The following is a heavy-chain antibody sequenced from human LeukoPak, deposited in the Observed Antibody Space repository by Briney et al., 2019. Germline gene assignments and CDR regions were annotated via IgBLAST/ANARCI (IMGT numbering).Heavy chain of an antibody. J-gene: IGHJ3*02. V-gene: IGHV3-23*01. CDR3: AKVLLEDWNDDAFDI. Sequence: PGGSLRLSCAASGFTFSIYAMSWVRQAPGKGLEWVSAISGSGGSTYYADSVKGRFTISRDNSKNTLYLQMNSLRAEGTAVYYCAKVLLEDWNDDAFDIWGQGTMVTVSS. D-gene: IGHD1-1*01. CDR2: ISGSGGST. CDR1: GFTFSIYA.